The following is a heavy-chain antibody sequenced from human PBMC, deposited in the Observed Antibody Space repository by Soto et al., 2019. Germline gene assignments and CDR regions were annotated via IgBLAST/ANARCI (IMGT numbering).Heavy chain of an antibody. D-gene: IGHD2-15*01. CDR3: VKKHIPTDGSWVYQGFEP. CDR1: GFTLSTYA. Sequence: PGAALRLSCSGSGFTLSTYAMHWVPQSAEERLEYIAGITSNGRTTSYKDSVKGRFIISRDNSESTLYLQMSSLRFDDTAVYFCVKKHIPTDGSWVYQGFEPGGQ. V-gene: IGHV3-64D*06. J-gene: IGHJ5*02. CDR2: ITSNGRTT.